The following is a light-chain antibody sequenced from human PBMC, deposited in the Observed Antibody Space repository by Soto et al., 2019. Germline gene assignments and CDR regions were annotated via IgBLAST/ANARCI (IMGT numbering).Light chain of an antibody. CDR1: SSDVGGYNY. Sequence: QSVLTQPASVSGSPGQSITISRTGTSSDVGGYNYVSWYQQHPGKAPKLMIYDVSNRPSGVSNRFSGSKSGNTASLTISGLQAEDEADYYCSSYTSSSTLWVFGGGTQLTVL. V-gene: IGLV2-14*01. CDR2: DVS. CDR3: SSYTSSSTLWV. J-gene: IGLJ3*02.